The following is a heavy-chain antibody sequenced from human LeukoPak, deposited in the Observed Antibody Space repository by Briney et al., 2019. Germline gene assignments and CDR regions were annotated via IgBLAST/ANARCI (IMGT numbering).Heavy chain of an antibody. CDR1: GGSISSYY. CDR2: IYYSGST. J-gene: IGHJ5*02. Sequence: KPSETLSLTCTVSGGSISSYYWSWIRQPPGKGLEWIGYIYYSGSTNYNPSPKSRVTISVDTSKNQFSLKLSSVTAADTAVYYCARLRRSIAAAGRVYNWFDPWGQGTLVTVSS. CDR3: ARLRRSIAAAGRVYNWFDP. V-gene: IGHV4-59*01. D-gene: IGHD6-13*01.